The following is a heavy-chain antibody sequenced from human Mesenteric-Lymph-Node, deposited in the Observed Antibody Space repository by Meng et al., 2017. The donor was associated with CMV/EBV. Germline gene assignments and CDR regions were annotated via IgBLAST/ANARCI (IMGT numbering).Heavy chain of an antibody. CDR3: ARAWQLADYFDY. D-gene: IGHD6-6*01. Sequence: ASVKVSCKASGYTFTGYYMHWVRQAPGQGLEWMGWINPNSGGTNYAQKFQGRVTMTRDTSISTAYMELSRLRFDDTAVYYCARAWQLADYFDYWGQGTLVTVSS. CDR2: INPNSGGT. V-gene: IGHV1-2*02. CDR1: GYTFTGYY. J-gene: IGHJ4*02.